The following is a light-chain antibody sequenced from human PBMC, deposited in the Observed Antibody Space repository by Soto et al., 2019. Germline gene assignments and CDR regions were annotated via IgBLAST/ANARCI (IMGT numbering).Light chain of an antibody. J-gene: IGKJ3*01. CDR2: GAS. CDR3: QQYGSSPIFT. Sequence: EIVLTQSPGTLSLSPGERATLSCRDSQSVSSSYLAWYQQKPGQAPRLLIYGASGRATGIPDRFSGSGSGTDFTLTISRLEPEDFAVYYCQQYGSSPIFTFGPGTKVDIK. CDR1: QSVSSSY. V-gene: IGKV3-20*01.